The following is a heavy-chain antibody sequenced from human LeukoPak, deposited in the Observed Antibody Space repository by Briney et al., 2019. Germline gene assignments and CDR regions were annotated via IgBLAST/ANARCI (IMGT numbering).Heavy chain of an antibody. J-gene: IGHJ3*02. CDR2: INSDGSGT. Sequence: GGSLRLSCAASGFTFSSYWMHWVRRAPGKGLVWVSRINSDGSGTSYADSVKGRFTISRDNAKNTLYLQMNSLRAEDTAVYYCARGGSPPEALGNTFDIWGQGTMVTVSS. D-gene: IGHD1-26*01. CDR3: ARGGSPPEALGNTFDI. CDR1: GFTFSSYW. V-gene: IGHV3-74*01.